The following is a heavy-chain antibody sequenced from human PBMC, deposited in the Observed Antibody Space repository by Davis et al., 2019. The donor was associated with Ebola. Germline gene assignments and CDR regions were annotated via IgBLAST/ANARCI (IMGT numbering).Heavy chain of an antibody. V-gene: IGHV1-18*04. J-gene: IGHJ4*02. Sequence: AASVTVSCKASGYTFTSYGISWVRQAPGQGLEWMGWITAYNGNTEYAQKLQGRVTMTTDTSTSTVYMELMSLRSDDTAVYYCARDRRSGGWYESIDYWSQGTLVTVSS. CDR3: ARDRRSGGWYESIDY. CDR1: GYTFTSYG. CDR2: ITAYNGNT. D-gene: IGHD6-19*01.